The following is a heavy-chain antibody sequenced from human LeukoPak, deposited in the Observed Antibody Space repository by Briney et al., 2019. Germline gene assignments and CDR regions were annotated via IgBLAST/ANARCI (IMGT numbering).Heavy chain of an antibody. D-gene: IGHD5-24*01. J-gene: IGHJ6*02. Sequence: GASVKVSCKASGYTFTGYYMHWVRQAPGQGLEWMGGIIPIFGTANYAQKFQGRVTITADESTSTAYMELSSLRSEDTAVYYCAREGYRSYPYYYYGMDVWGQGTTVTVSS. CDR2: IIPIFGTA. CDR1: GYTFTGYY. CDR3: AREGYRSYPYYYYGMDV. V-gene: IGHV1-69*13.